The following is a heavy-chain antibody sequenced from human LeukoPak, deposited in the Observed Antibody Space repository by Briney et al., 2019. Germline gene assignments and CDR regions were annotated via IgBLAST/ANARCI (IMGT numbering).Heavy chain of an antibody. D-gene: IGHD6-13*01. CDR1: GFTFSSHA. Sequence: GGSLRLSCAASGFTFSSHAMSWVRQAPGKGLEWVSAISGSGGSTYYADSVKGRFTISRDNAKNSLYQQMNSLRAEDTAVYYCARDPGQQLDRFDYWGQGTLVTVSS. V-gene: IGHV3-23*01. CDR3: ARDPGQQLDRFDY. CDR2: ISGSGGST. J-gene: IGHJ4*02.